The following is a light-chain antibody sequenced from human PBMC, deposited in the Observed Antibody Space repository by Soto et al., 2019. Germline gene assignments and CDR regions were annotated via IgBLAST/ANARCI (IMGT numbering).Light chain of an antibody. J-gene: IGKJ4*01. V-gene: IGKV3-15*01. CDR2: GAS. Sequence: EIVMTQSPATLSVSPGERATISCRASQSVSSNLAWYQQKPGQAPKLLIYGASTMATGIPARFSGSGSGTEFTLTISSLPSEDFAVYYCQQYNTWPPLTFGGGTKVEIK. CDR3: QQYNTWPPLT. CDR1: QSVSSN.